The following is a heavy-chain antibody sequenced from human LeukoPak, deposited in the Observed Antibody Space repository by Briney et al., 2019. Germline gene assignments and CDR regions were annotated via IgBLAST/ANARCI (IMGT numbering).Heavy chain of an antibody. CDR1: GGSISSYY. J-gene: IGHJ5*02. V-gene: IGHV4-59*01. CDR3: ARAGLLWFGGESWFDP. CDR2: IYYSGST. Sequence: SETLSLTCTVSGGSISSYYWSWIRQPPGKGLEWLGYIYYSGSTNYNPSLKSRVTISVDTSKNQFSLKLSSVTAADTAVYYCARAGLLWFGGESWFDPWGQGTLVIVSS. D-gene: IGHD3-10*01.